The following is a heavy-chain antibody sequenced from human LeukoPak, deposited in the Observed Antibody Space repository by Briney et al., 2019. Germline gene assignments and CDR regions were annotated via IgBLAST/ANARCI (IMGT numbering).Heavy chain of an antibody. CDR1: GFTVSSNY. CDR3: ARDGVGLAHYYGMDV. D-gene: IGHD6-19*01. CDR2: IYSGGST. Sequence: GGSLRLSCAASGFTVSSNYMSWVRQAPGKGLEWVSVIYSGGSTYYADSVKGRFTISRHNSKNTLYLQMNSLRAEDTAVYYCARDGVGLAHYYGMDVWGQGTTVTVSS. J-gene: IGHJ6*02. V-gene: IGHV3-53*04.